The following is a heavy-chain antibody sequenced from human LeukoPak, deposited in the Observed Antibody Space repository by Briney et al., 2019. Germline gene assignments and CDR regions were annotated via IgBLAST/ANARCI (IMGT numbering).Heavy chain of an antibody. J-gene: IGHJ4*02. CDR1: GYTFTGYY. CDR2: ISAYNGNT. V-gene: IGHV1-18*04. D-gene: IGHD3-22*01. CDR3: ARDLGADSSGYYSLYDY. Sequence: ASVKVSCKASGYTFTGYYMHWVRQAPGQGLEWMGWISAYNGNTNYAQKLQGRVTMTTDTSTSTAYMELRSLRSDDTAVYYCARDLGADSSGYYSLYDYWGQGTLVTVSS.